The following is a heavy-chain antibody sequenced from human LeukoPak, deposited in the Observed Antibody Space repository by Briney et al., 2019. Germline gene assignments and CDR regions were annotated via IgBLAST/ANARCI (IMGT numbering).Heavy chain of an antibody. CDR2: IYHSGST. CDR1: GYSISSGYY. D-gene: IGHD6-19*01. Sequence: SETLSLTCAVSGYSISSGYYWGWIRQPPGKGLEWIGGIYHSGSTYYNPSLKSRVTISVDTSKNQFSLKLSSVTAADTAVYYCARAPYSSGWPFDYWGQGTLVTVSS. V-gene: IGHV4-38-2*01. CDR3: ARAPYSSGWPFDY. J-gene: IGHJ4*02.